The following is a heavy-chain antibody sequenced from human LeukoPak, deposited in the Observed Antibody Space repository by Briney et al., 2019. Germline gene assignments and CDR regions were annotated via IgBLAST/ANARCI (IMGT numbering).Heavy chain of an antibody. J-gene: IGHJ6*02. CDR2: INHSGST. CDR3: ARAHYSSSSVFEQTPNYYYYYGMDV. CDR1: GESFSGYY. D-gene: IGHD6-6*01. Sequence: PSETLSLTCAVYGESFSGYYWSWIRQPPGKGLEWIGEINHSGSTNYNPSLKSRVTISVDTSKNQFSLKLSSVTAADTAVYYCARAHYSSSSVFEQTPNYYYYYGMDVWGQGTTVTVSS. V-gene: IGHV4-34*01.